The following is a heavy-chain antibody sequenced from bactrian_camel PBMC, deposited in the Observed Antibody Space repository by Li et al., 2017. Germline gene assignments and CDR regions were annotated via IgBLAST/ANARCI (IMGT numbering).Heavy chain of an antibody. Sequence: DVQLVESGGGTAQAGGSLRLSCTASGNTFEDVDVAWYRQAPGNEYELVSTISRYGGTYYADSVKDRFTISLDNTKTTLYLQMNSLKSEDTAMYYCAKAGGDSWYFGYEYNYWGQGTQVTVS. CDR2: ISRYGGT. CDR1: GNTFEDVD. V-gene: IGHV3-1*01. CDR3: AKAGGDSWYFGYEYNY. D-gene: IGHD6*01. J-gene: IGHJ4*01.